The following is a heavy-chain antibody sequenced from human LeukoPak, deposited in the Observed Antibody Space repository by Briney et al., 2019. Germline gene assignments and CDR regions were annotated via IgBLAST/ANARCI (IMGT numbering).Heavy chain of an antibody. CDR2: INGGNGNT. D-gene: IGHD2-15*01. CDR3: ARDRVVVVVVTGVFDF. Sequence: GASVKISCKASGYTFTNYAMHWVRQAPGQRLEWMGWINGGNGNTKYSKKFQDRVTITRDTSATTAYMGLMSLRFEDTAVFYCARDRVVVVVVTGVFDFWGQGTLVTVSS. V-gene: IGHV1-3*01. J-gene: IGHJ3*01. CDR1: GYTFTNYA.